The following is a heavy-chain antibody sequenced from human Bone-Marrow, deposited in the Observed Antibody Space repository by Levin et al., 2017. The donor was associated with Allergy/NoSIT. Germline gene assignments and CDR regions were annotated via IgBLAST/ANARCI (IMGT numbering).Heavy chain of an antibody. V-gene: IGHV3-64*02. CDR1: GFTFSTYV. J-gene: IGHJ6*03. CDR2: ISDNGNSI. D-gene: IGHD5-12*01. CDR3: ARSYKSYEDYMDV. Sequence: GESLKFSCAASGFTFSTYVMHWVRQAPGKGLEYVAAISDNGNSIYYIDSVRGRFTISRDNSKNTLYLQMGSLRAEDMGVYYCARSYKSYEDYMDVWGKGTTVTVSS.